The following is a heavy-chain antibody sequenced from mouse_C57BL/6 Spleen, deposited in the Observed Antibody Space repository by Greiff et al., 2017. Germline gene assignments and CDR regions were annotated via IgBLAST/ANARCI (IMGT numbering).Heavy chain of an antibody. CDR2: IRNKANNHAT. V-gene: IGHV6-6*01. D-gene: IGHD2-4*01. J-gene: IGHJ1*03. CDR1: GFTFSDAW. CDR3: TNMIKGYWYFDV. Sequence: EVKLVESGGGLVQPGGSMKLSCAASGFTFSDAWMYWVRQSPEKGLEWVAEIRNKANNHATYYAESVKGRFTISRDDSKSSVYLQMNSLRAEDTGIYYCTNMIKGYWYFDVWGTGTTVTVSS.